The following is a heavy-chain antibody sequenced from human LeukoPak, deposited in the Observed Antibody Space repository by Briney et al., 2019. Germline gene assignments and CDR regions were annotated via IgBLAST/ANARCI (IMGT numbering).Heavy chain of an antibody. D-gene: IGHD3-22*01. J-gene: IGHJ4*02. CDR2: INAGNGNT. CDR1: GYTFTSYA. Sequence: GASVKVSCKASGYTFTSYAMHWVRQAPGQRLEWMGWINAGNGNTKYSQKFQGRVTITRDTSASTAYTELSSLRSEDTAVYYCARGDADSSVEKDFDYWGQGSLVTVSS. V-gene: IGHV1-3*01. CDR3: ARGDADSSVEKDFDY.